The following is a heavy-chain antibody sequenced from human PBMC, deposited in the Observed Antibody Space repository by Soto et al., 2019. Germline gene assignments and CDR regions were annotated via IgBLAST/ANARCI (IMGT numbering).Heavy chain of an antibody. CDR2: IYYSGST. CDR3: ATSNWFDP. J-gene: IGHJ5*02. CDR1: GGSISSRGYY. V-gene: IGHV4-39*01. Sequence: QLQLQESGPGLVKPSETLSLTCTVSGGSISSRGYYWGWIRQPPGKGLEWIGTIYYSGSTYYNPSLKARVTTSVATSKNQFSLQLSSVTAAATAVYYCATSNWFDPWGQGTLVTVSS.